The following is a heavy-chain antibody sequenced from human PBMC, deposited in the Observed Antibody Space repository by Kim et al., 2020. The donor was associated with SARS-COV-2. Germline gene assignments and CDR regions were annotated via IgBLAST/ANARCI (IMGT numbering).Heavy chain of an antibody. J-gene: IGHJ4*02. CDR3: AKRRGLGRDSSTWYFDY. V-gene: IGHV3-23*01. D-gene: IGHD6-13*01. Sequence: VKGRFNVSRDNSRNALDLQMDSLGAEDTAVYYCAKRRGLGRDSSTWYFDYWGQGTLVTVSS.